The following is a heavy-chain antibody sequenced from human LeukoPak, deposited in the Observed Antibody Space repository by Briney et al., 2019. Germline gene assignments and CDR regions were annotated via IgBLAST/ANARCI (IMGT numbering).Heavy chain of an antibody. CDR2: IIPILGIA. D-gene: IGHD3-22*01. CDR1: GGTFSSYA. V-gene: IGHV1-69*04. Sequence: ASVTVSCKSSGGTFSSYAISWVRQAPGQGLEWMGRIIPILGIANYAQKFQGRVTITADKSTSTAYMELSSLRSEDTAVYYCARDRKGYYYDSSGYFRNFDYWGQGTLVTVSS. J-gene: IGHJ4*02. CDR3: ARDRKGYYYDSSGYFRNFDY.